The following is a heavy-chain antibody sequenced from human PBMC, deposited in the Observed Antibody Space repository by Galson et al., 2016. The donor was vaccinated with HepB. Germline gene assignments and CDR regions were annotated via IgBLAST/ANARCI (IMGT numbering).Heavy chain of an antibody. D-gene: IGHD3-10*01. V-gene: IGHV3-53*01. Sequence: SLRLSCAASGSTVSRNQMTWVRQAPGKGLEWVSVIYTGGSTYYGDSVKGRFTISRDNSKNTLYLQMNSLRAEDTAVYYCARDNFYGSGAYPPYYYMDVWGKGTTVTVSS. CDR2: IYTGGST. CDR3: ARDNFYGSGAYPPYYYMDV. CDR1: GSTVSRNQ. J-gene: IGHJ6*03.